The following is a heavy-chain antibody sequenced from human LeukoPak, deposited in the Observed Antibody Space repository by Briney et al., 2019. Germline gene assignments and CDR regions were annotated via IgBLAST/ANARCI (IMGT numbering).Heavy chain of an antibody. CDR1: GFTFSSYS. D-gene: IGHD6-19*01. CDR3: ARGRVVVAVSDY. CDR2: ISSSSSYM. Sequence: GGSLRLSCAASGFTFSSYSMNWVRQAPGKGLGWVSSISSSSSYMYYADSVKGRFTISRDNAKNSLYLQMNSLRAGDTAVYYCARGRVVVAVSDYWGQGTLVTVSS. V-gene: IGHV3-21*01. J-gene: IGHJ4*02.